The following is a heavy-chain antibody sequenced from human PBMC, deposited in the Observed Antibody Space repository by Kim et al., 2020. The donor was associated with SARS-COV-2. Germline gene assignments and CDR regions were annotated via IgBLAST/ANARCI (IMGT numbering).Heavy chain of an antibody. V-gene: IGHV5-10-1*01. D-gene: IGHD3-10*01. CDR3: ARRYYYGSGYRN. Sequence: NYSPSFQGHVTISADKSISTAYLQWSSLKASDTAMYYCARRYYYGSGYRNWGQGTLVTVSS. J-gene: IGHJ4*02.